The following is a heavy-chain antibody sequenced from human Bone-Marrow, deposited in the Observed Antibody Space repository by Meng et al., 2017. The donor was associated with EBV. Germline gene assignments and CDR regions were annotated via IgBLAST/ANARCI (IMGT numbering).Heavy chain of an antibody. Sequence: QVQLVEAGGGVVQPGRSLRLACVASGFTFRSNGMNWVRQAPGKGLEWVAVIWYDGSNKYYADSVKGRFTIFRDNSKNTVYLQMNSLRAEDTAVYYCANLAVAGDYWGQGTLVTVSS. CDR3: ANLAVAGDY. V-gene: IGHV3-33*06. CDR2: IWYDGSNK. D-gene: IGHD6-19*01. CDR1: GFTFRSNG. J-gene: IGHJ4*02.